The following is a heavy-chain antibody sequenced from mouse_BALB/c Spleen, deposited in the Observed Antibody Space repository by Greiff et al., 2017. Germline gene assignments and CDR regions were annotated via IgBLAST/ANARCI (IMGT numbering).Heavy chain of an antibody. CDR3: ARDEGGY. CDR1: GFTFSSYA. Sequence: EVMLVESGGGLVKPGGSLKLSCAASGFTFSSYAMSWVRQSPEKRLEWVAEISSGGSYTYYPDTVTGRFTISRDNARNTLYLEMSSLRSEDTAMYYCARDEGGYWGQGTSVTVSS. CDR2: ISSGGSYT. J-gene: IGHJ4*01. V-gene: IGHV5-9-4*01.